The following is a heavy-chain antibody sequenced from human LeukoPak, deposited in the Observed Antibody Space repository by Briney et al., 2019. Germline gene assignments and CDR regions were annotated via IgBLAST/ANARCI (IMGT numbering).Heavy chain of an antibody. V-gene: IGHV4-34*01. CDR2: INHSGST. CDR1: GGSISSYY. Sequence: PSETLSLTCTVSGGSISSYYWSWIRQPPGKGLEWIGEINHSGSTNYNPSLKSRVTISVDTSKNQFSLKLSSVTAADTAVYYCARTPRAGYSYGYWVDYWGQGTLVTVSS. J-gene: IGHJ4*02. D-gene: IGHD5-18*01. CDR3: ARTPRAGYSYGYWVDY.